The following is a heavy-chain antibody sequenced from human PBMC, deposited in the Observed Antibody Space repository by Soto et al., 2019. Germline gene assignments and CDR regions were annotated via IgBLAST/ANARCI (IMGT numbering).Heavy chain of an antibody. J-gene: IGHJ3*02. V-gene: IGHV3-21*01. D-gene: IGHD3-10*01. CDR2: ITSNSSYI. CDR1: GFTFSSYS. CDR3: ARDYYDAFDI. Sequence: GGSLRLSCAASGFTFSSYSMNWVRQAPGKGLEWVASITSNSSYIYYADSVKGRFTISRDNSKNTLYLQMNSLRAEDTAVYYCARDYYDAFDIWGQGTMVTV.